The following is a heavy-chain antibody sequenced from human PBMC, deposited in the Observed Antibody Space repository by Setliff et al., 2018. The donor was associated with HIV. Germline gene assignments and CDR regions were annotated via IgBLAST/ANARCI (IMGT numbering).Heavy chain of an antibody. D-gene: IGHD2-21*01. CDR3: ARYALCSDDCSDEGADI. Sequence: ASVKVSCKASGYTFSSYAITWVRQAPGQGLEWMGSINLYKDDTHYAQKFQDRVAMTADTSTNTVYMELRSLRSDDTTVYYCARYALCSDDCSDEGADIWGQGTLVTVSS. CDR2: INLYKDDT. J-gene: IGHJ4*02. CDR1: GYTFSSYA. V-gene: IGHV1-18*01.